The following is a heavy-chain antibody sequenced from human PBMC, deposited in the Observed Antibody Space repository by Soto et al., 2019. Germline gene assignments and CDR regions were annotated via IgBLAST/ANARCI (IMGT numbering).Heavy chain of an antibody. D-gene: IGHD6-19*01. Sequence: PSETLSLTCTVSGGSISSYYWSWIRQPPGKGLEWIGYIYYSGSTNYNPSLKSRVTISVDTSKNQFSLKLSSLTAADTAVYYCARDPGIAVAGYYYYYYGMDVWGQGTTVTVSS. CDR2: IYYSGST. CDR3: ARDPGIAVAGYYYYYYGMDV. V-gene: IGHV4-59*01. CDR1: GGSISSYY. J-gene: IGHJ6*02.